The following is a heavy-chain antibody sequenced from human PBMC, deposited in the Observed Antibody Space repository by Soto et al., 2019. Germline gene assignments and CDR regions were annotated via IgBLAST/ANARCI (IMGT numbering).Heavy chain of an antibody. CDR2: ISYDGSNK. D-gene: IGHD6-13*01. J-gene: IGHJ6*02. Sequence: LRLSCAASGFTFSSYAMHWVRQAPGKGLEWVAVISYDGSNKYYADSVKGRFTISRDNSKNTLYLQMNSLRAEDTAVYYCARVYRSRWYYYYSGMDVWGQGTTVTVSS. CDR1: GFTFSSYA. V-gene: IGHV3-30-3*01. CDR3: ARVYRSRWYYYYSGMDV.